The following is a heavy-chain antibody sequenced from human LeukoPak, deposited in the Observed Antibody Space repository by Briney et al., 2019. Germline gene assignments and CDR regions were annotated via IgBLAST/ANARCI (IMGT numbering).Heavy chain of an antibody. CDR1: GGSFSGYY. J-gene: IGHJ4*02. CDR3: ARGPPMSHYSNAEDSDY. V-gene: IGHV4-34*01. D-gene: IGHD4-11*01. Sequence: SETLSLTCAVYGGSFSGYYWSWIRQPPGKGLEWIGEINHSGGTNYNPSLKSRVTISVDTSKNQFSLKLSSVTAADTAVYCCARGPPMSHYSNAEDSDYWGQGTLVTVSS. CDR2: INHSGGT.